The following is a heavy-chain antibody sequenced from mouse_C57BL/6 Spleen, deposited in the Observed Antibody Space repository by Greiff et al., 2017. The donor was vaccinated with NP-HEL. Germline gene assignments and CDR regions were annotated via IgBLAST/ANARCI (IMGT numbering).Heavy chain of an antibody. CDR3: ARHENYGNYVYAMDY. Sequence: QVHVKQSGAELVKPGASVKLSCKASGYTFTEYTIHWVKQRSGQGLEWIGWFYPGSGSIKYNEKFKDKATLTADKSSSTVYMELSRLTSEDSAVYFCARHENYGNYVYAMDYWGQGTSVTVSS. CDR2: FYPGSGSI. J-gene: IGHJ4*01. CDR1: GYTFTEYT. D-gene: IGHD2-1*01. V-gene: IGHV1-62-2*01.